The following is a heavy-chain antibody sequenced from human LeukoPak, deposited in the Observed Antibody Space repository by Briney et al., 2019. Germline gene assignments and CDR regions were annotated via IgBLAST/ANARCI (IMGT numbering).Heavy chain of an antibody. D-gene: IGHD4-23*01. J-gene: IGHJ4*02. CDR2: MNPKSGNT. V-gene: IGHV1-8*02. CDR3: ARALFGGTSSVDY. Sequence: ASVKVSCKASGYTFTSHDINWVRQATGQGLEWMGWMNPKSGNTGHAQKFQGRVTLTRDTSISTAYMEVGRLRADDTAVYYCARALFGGTSSVDYWGQGTLVTVSS. CDR1: GYTFTSHD.